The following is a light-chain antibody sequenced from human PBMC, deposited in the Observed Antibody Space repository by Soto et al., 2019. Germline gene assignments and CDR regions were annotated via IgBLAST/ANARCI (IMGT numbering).Light chain of an antibody. V-gene: IGKV3-15*01. J-gene: IGKJ5*01. CDR2: GAS. CDR1: QSISNL. CDR3: QQYYDRTIT. Sequence: EIVMTQSLSTLSVSPGQRSTLSCKASQSISNLLAWYQQKPGQAPRLLIYGASTRATGFPDRFSVSVSGTEGTITISSLNQEDGSVYDCQQYYDRTITFGQGTRLEIK.